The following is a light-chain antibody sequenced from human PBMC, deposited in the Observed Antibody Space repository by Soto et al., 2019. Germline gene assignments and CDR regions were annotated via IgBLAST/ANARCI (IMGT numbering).Light chain of an antibody. CDR3: AAWDDSLNGRV. Sequence: QSVLTQPPSASGTPGQRVTISCSGSSSNIGSNTVNWYQQLPGTAPKLLIYSHNLRPSGVPDRFSGSRSGTSASLAISGLQSEDEADYYCAAWDDSLNGRVFGGGTKLTVL. V-gene: IGLV1-44*01. CDR2: SHN. J-gene: IGLJ2*01. CDR1: SSNIGSNT.